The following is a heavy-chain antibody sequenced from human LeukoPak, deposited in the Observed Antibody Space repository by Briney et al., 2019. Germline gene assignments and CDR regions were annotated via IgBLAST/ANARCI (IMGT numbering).Heavy chain of an antibody. CDR1: GGSFSGYY. CDR3: ARGPHYYDSSGYYIKNAFDI. J-gene: IGHJ3*02. Sequence: SETLSLTCAVYGGSFSGYYWSWIRQPPGKGLEWIGEINHTGSTNYNPSLKSRVTISVDTSKNQFSLKLSSETAADTAVYYCARGPHYYDSSGYYIKNAFDIWGQGTMVTVSS. D-gene: IGHD3-22*01. CDR2: INHTGST. V-gene: IGHV4-34*01.